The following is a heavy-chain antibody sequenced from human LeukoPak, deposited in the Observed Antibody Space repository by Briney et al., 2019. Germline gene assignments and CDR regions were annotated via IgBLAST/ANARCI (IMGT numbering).Heavy chain of an antibody. V-gene: IGHV4-34*01. Sequence: SETLSLTCAVYGGSFSGYYWSWIRQPPGKGPEWIGEINHSGSTNYNPSLKSRVTISVDTSKNQFSLKLSSVTAADTAVYYCARGRGIAARPSYYYYYGMDVWGQGTTVTVSS. CDR1: GGSFSGYY. CDR2: INHSGST. J-gene: IGHJ6*02. CDR3: ARGRGIAARPSYYYYYGMDV. D-gene: IGHD6-6*01.